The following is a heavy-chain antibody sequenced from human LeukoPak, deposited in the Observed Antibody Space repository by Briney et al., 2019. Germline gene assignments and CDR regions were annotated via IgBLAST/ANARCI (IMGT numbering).Heavy chain of an antibody. CDR3: ARAYCGGDCYFAQPPDY. Sequence: SVKVSCKASGGTFSSYAISWVRQAPGQGLEWMGGLIPIFGTANYAQKFQGRVTITADESTSTAYMELSSLRSEDTAVYYCARAYCGGDCYFAQPPDYWGQGTLVTVSS. V-gene: IGHV1-69*13. J-gene: IGHJ4*02. D-gene: IGHD2-21*02. CDR2: LIPIFGTA. CDR1: GGTFSSYA.